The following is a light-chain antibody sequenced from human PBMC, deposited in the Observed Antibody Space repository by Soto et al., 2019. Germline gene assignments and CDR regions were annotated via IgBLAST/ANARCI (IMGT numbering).Light chain of an antibody. J-gene: IGLJ3*02. CDR1: RSDVGGYNF. CDR2: DVS. CDR3: SSYTSRSSHVV. Sequence: QSALTHPASVSGSPGQSITISCTGTRSDVGGYNFVSWYQQHIGKAPKLMIYDVSNRPSGVSDRFSGSKSGNTASLTISGLQPEDEADYHCSSYTSRSSHVVFGGGTKLTVL. V-gene: IGLV2-14*01.